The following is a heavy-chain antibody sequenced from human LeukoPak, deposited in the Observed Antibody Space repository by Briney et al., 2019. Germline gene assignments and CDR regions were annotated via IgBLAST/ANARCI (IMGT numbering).Heavy chain of an antibody. CDR3: ARAQAYSGRIFDY. CDR1: GDSVSSNSAA. Sequence: SQTLSLTCAISGDSVSSNSAAWNWIRQSPSRGLEWLGRTYYRSKWYSEYAVSVKSRITINPDTSKNQFSLQLNSVTPEDTALYYCARAQAYSGRIFDYWGQGTLVTVSS. J-gene: IGHJ4*02. D-gene: IGHD1-26*01. CDR2: TYYRSKWYS. V-gene: IGHV6-1*01.